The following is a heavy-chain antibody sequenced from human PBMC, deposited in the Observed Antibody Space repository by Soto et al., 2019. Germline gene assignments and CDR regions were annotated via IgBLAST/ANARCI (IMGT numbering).Heavy chain of an antibody. CDR2: IYHSGST. CDR1: GASVNDFY. CDR3: ARVASEGYNL. D-gene: IGHD5-12*01. Sequence: QVQLQESGPGLVKPSVTLSLTCTVSGASVNDFYWSWIRQPPGKGLEWIGYIYHSGSTNYNPSLKSRVTIFIDTSRNQLSLNLNSVTAADTAVYYCARVASEGYNLWGQGTLVTVSS. V-gene: IGHV4-59*02. J-gene: IGHJ4*02.